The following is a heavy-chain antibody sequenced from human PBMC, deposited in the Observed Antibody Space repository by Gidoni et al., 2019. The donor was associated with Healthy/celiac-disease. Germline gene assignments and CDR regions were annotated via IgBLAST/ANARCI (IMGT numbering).Heavy chain of an antibody. V-gene: IGHV3-48*02. CDR3: ARDYYDSLWDAFDI. J-gene: IGHJ3*02. CDR2: MSSSSSTI. D-gene: IGHD3-22*01. CDR1: GFTFSSYS. Sequence: EVQLLESGGGLVQPGGSLRLSCAASGFTFSSYSMNWVRQAPGKGLEWVSYMSSSSSTIYYADAGKGRVTTSRDNAKNSRYLQRNSLRDEDTAVYYCARDYYDSLWDAFDIWGQGTMVTVSS.